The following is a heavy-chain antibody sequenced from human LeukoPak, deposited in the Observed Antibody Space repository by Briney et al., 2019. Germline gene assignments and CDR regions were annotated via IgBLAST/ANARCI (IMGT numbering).Heavy chain of an antibody. D-gene: IGHD5-24*01. J-gene: IGHJ4*02. CDR1: GFTFSNYG. Sequence: GGTLRLSCAASGFTFSNYGMSWVRQAAGKGLEWVSHLSGGGINSYYADSVKGRFTVSRDNSRNTLYLQMNSLRAEDTAVYYCAKDDRWLQFCCWGQGTLVTVSA. CDR2: LSGGGINS. V-gene: IGHV3-23*01. CDR3: AKDDRWLQFCC.